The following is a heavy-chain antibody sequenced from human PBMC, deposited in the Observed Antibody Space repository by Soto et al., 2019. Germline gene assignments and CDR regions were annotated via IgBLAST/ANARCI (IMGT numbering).Heavy chain of an antibody. CDR1: GYTFNTYL. V-gene: IGHV5-51*01. D-gene: IGHD3-22*01. CDR2: IYPYNSET. Sequence: GESLKISCKGSGYTFNTYLICWVRQMPGKGLGWMGIIYPYNSETTYSPSFRGQVTISVDKSVSTAYLQWSSLKASDTAMYYCARHFRDESSGYRKIDPWGQGTLVTVSS. J-gene: IGHJ5*02. CDR3: ARHFRDESSGYRKIDP.